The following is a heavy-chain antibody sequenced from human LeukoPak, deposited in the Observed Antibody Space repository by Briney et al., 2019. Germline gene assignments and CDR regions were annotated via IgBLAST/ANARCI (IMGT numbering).Heavy chain of an antibody. V-gene: IGHV4-59*01. J-gene: IGHJ3*01. CDR3: AGDPRWELLHAFDF. D-gene: IGHD1-26*01. CDR1: SGSMTSYF. Sequence: KPSETLSLTCTVSSGSMTSYFWSWIRQPPGKGLEWIAYVHYSENTNYNPSLKSRVTISLDTSKNQFSLTLTSVTAADTAVYYCAGDPRWELLHAFDFWGQGTMVTVSS. CDR2: VHYSENT.